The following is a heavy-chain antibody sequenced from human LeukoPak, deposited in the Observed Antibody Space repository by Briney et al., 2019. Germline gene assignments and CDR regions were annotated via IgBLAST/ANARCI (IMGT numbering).Heavy chain of an antibody. CDR3: ARLDGDCSGGSCYSVSFVDP. CDR2: IYYSGST. D-gene: IGHD2-15*01. Sequence: SETLSLTCTVSGGSISSSNYYWGWIRQPPGKGLEWIGSIYYSGSTYYNPSLKSRVTISVDTSKNQFSLKLSSVTAADTAVYYCARLDGDCSGGSCYSVSFVDPWGQGTLVTVSS. V-gene: IGHV4-39*01. J-gene: IGHJ5*02. CDR1: GGSISSSNYY.